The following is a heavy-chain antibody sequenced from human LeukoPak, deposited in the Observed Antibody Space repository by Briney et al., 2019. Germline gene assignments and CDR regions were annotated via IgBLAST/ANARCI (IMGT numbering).Heavy chain of an antibody. J-gene: IGHJ4*02. V-gene: IGHV1-2*02. Sequence: ASVKVSCKASGYTFTGYYMHWVRQAPGQGLEWMGWINPNSGGTNYAQKFQGRVTMTRDMSISTAYMELSRLRSDDTAVYYCARDADYVWGSYRYTNPPDYWGQGTLVTVSS. CDR1: GYTFTGYY. CDR3: ARDADYVWGSYRYTNPPDY. D-gene: IGHD3-16*02. CDR2: INPNSGGT.